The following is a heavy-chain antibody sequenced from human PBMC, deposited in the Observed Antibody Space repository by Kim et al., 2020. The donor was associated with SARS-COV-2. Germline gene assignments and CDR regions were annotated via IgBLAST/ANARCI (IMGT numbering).Heavy chain of an antibody. CDR1: GFTFSAYD. D-gene: IGHD3-16*01. J-gene: IGHJ3*02. CDR3: VRDRMGGAFDM. CDR2: ITKSSTTI. Sequence: GGSLRLSCATSGFTFSAYDMNWVRQAPGKGLEWLSFITKSSTTIYYADSVEGRFTISRHNAKNSLFLQMNSLRDEDTALYYCVRDRMGGAFDMWGQGTMVTVSS. V-gene: IGHV3-48*02.